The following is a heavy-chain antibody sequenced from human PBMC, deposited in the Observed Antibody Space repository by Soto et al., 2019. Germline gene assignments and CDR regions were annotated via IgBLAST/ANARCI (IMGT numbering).Heavy chain of an antibody. D-gene: IGHD6-13*01. CDR3: ARAPDSSSYDI. CDR2: INSDGSST. V-gene: IGHV3-74*01. Sequence: GGSLRLSCAASGFTFSSYWMHWVRQAPGKGLVWVSRINSDGSSTSYADSVKGRFTISRDNAKNTLYLQMNSLRAEDTAVYYCARAPDSSSYDIWGQGTMVTVSS. J-gene: IGHJ3*02. CDR1: GFTFSSYW.